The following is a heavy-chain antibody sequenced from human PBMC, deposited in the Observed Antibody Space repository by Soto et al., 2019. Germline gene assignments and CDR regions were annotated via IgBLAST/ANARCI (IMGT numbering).Heavy chain of an antibody. CDR3: TIDAEGYGFCCYAYTSTTGMDA. CDR1: GFTFSRYG. Sequence: GGSLRPSCAAAGFTFSRYGMHWVRQAPGKGLEWVAVISYDGSNKYYADSVKGRFTISRDNSKNTLYLQMNRLRAEDTAVYYCTIDAEGYGFCCYAYTSTTGMDAWAQGTTLTVS. D-gene: IGHD3-16*01. CDR2: ISYDGSNK. J-gene: IGHJ6*02. V-gene: IGHV3-30*03.